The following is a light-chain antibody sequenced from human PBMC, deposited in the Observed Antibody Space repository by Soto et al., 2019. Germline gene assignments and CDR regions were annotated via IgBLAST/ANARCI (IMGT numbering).Light chain of an antibody. CDR1: QSVSTTY. CDR2: GAS. Sequence: EIVLTQSPGTLSLSPGERATLSCSASQSVSTTYLAWYQQKPGQAPSLLIYGASSRTTGIPDRFSGSGSGTDFTITISRLEPEDFAVYYWQQYGTSPRTFGQGTKVEIE. V-gene: IGKV3-20*01. J-gene: IGKJ1*01. CDR3: QQYGTSPRT.